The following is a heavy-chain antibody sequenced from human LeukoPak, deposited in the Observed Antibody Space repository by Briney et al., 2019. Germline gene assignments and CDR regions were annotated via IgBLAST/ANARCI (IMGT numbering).Heavy chain of an antibody. CDR3: ARVRSAAAGTCFDY. CDR1: GFTFSSYE. CDR2: ISTTGSSI. Sequence: GGSLRLSCAASGFTFSSYEMNRVRQAPGKGLEWVSYISTTGSSIYYADSVKGRFTISRDNVKNLLYLQMNSLRAEDTAVYYCARVRSAAAGTCFDYWGQGTLVTVSS. V-gene: IGHV3-48*03. J-gene: IGHJ4*02. D-gene: IGHD6-13*01.